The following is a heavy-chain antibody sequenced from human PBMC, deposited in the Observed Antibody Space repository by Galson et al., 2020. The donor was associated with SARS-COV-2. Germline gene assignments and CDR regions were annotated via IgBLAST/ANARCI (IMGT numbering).Heavy chain of an antibody. CDR1: GFTFSSYA. J-gene: IGHJ5*02. Sequence: TGGSLRLSCAASGFTFSSYAMHWVRKAPGKGLEWMAVISYDGRNKYYADSVKGRFTISRDNSKNKLYLQMNSLRAEDTAVCYCASDGTLSCSGGSCYGWFDPWCQGTLVTVS. CDR3: ASDGTLSCSGGSCYGWFDP. CDR2: ISYDGRNK. D-gene: IGHD2-15*01. V-gene: IGHV3-30-3*01.